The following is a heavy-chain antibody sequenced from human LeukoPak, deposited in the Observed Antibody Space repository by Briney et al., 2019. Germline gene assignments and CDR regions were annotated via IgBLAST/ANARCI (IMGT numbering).Heavy chain of an antibody. D-gene: IGHD3-10*01. V-gene: IGHV4-30-4*01. Sequence: PSETLSLTCTVSGGSISSGDYYWSWIRQPPGKGLEWIGYIYYSGSTYYNPSLKSRVTISVDTSKNQFSLKLSSVTAADTAVYYCARGSGLWFGELYCYYGMDVWGKGTTVTVSS. CDR3: ARGSGLWFGELYCYYGMDV. CDR1: GGSISSGDYY. J-gene: IGHJ6*04. CDR2: IYYSGST.